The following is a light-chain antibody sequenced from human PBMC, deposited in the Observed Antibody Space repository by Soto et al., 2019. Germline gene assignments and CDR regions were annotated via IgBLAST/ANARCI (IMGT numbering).Light chain of an antibody. CDR2: DAS. CDR3: QQYTRYSLT. Sequence: DIQMTQSPSTLSASVGDRVTITCRASQSISSWLAWYQQKPGKAPKLLIYDASRLESGVPSRFSGSGFDTEFTLTITNLPPDDFGTYHCQQYTRYSLTFGGGTKVEIK. J-gene: IGKJ4*01. CDR1: QSISSW. V-gene: IGKV1-5*01.